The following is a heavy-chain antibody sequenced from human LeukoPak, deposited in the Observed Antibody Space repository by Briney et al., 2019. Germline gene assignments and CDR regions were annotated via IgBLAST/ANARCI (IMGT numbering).Heavy chain of an antibody. CDR2: INHSGST. V-gene: IGHV4-34*01. Sequence: PSETLSLTCAVYGGSFSGYYWSWIRQPPGKGLEWIGEINHSGSTSYNPSLKSRVTISVDTSKNQFSLKLSSVTAADTAVYYCARRRLLYSSSSPFDYWGQGTLVTVSS. D-gene: IGHD6-6*01. CDR1: GGSFSGYY. CDR3: ARRRLLYSSSSPFDY. J-gene: IGHJ4*02.